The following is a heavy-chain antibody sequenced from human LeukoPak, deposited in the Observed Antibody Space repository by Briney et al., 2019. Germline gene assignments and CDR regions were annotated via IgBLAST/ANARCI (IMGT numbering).Heavy chain of an antibody. J-gene: IGHJ6*03. CDR2: IYYRGST. Sequence: SETLSLTCTVSGGSISDYYWNWIRQPPGKGLEWIGYIYYRGSTTYNPSLKSRVTMSVDTAKSQFSLTVRSVTAADTAVYYCARGDFCSKSNCYLRPMDVWGKGTTVTVSS. CDR1: GGSISDYY. V-gene: IGHV4-59*01. CDR3: ARGDFCSKSNCYLRPMDV. D-gene: IGHD3-3*01.